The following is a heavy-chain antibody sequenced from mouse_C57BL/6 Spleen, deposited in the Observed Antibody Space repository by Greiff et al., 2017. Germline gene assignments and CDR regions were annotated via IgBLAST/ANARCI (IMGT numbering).Heavy chain of an antibody. J-gene: IGHJ1*03. CDR1: GFTFSSYG. D-gene: IGHD1-1*01. CDR2: ISSGGSYT. V-gene: IGHV5-6*01. CDR3: ARPVVADWYFDV. Sequence: EVKVVESGGDLVKPGGSLKLSCAASGFTFSSYGMSWVRQTPDKRLEWVATISSGGSYTYYPDSVKGRFTISRDNAKNTLYLQTSSLKSEDTAMYYCARPVVADWYFDVWGTGTTVTVSS.